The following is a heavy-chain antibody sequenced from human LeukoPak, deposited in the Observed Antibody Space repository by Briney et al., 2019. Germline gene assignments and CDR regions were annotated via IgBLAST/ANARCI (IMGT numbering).Heavy chain of an antibody. D-gene: IGHD6-13*01. CDR2: ISYDGSNK. Sequence: PGGSLRLSCAASGFTFRSYAMHWVRQAPGKGREWGAVISYDGSNKYYADSVKGRFTISRDNSKNTLYLQMNSLRAEDTAVYYCARVYSSSWSRFDPWGQGTLVTVSS. V-gene: IGHV3-30*04. J-gene: IGHJ5*02. CDR3: ARVYSSSWSRFDP. CDR1: GFTFRSYA.